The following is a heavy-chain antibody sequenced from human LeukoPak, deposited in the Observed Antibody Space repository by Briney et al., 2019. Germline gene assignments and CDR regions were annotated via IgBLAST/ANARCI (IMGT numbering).Heavy chain of an antibody. D-gene: IGHD2-2*03. CDR3: ARAGYASSWYAQFPFSFDS. CDR2: ISYSGST. J-gene: IGHJ4*01. Sequence: SETLSLTCTVSGGSISSSTYYWGWIRQPPGKGLDWIGSISYSGSTYYNPSLKSQVSISLDTSKNQFSLKLTSVTAADTAVYYCARAGYASSWYAQFPFSFDSWGHGALVTVSS. CDR1: GGSISSSTYY. V-gene: IGHV4-39*07.